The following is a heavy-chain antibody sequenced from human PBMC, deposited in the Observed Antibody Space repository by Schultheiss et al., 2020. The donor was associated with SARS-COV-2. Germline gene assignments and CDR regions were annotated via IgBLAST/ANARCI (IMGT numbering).Heavy chain of an antibody. D-gene: IGHD1-26*01. V-gene: IGHV1-2*06. CDR1: GYTFTSYA. CDR2: INPNSGGT. J-gene: IGHJ6*03. Sequence: ASVKVSCKASGYTFTSYAMHWVRQAPGQGLEWMGRINPNSGGTNYAQKFQGRVTITADESTSTAYMELSSLRSEDTAVYYCTHLGGATRADFYYYMDVWGKGTTVTVSS. CDR3: THLGGATRADFYYYMDV.